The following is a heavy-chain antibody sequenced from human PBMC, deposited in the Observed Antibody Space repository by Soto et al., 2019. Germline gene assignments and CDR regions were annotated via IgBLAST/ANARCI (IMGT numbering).Heavy chain of an antibody. V-gene: IGHV3-74*01. D-gene: IGHD5-18*01. CDR2: INSDGSTT. J-gene: IGHJ4*02. CDR1: GFTFSSYW. CDR3: ARSRGDSAGYWDS. Sequence: EVQLVESGGGLVQPGGSLRLSCAASGFTFSSYWMQWVRQAPGKGLVWVSRINSDGSTTNYADSVKGRFTISRDNGTNTLYLQMNSLRAEDTAVYYCARSRGDSAGYWDSWGQGTLVTVSS.